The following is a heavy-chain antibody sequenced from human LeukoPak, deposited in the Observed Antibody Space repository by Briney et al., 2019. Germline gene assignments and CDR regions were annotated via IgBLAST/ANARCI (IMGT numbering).Heavy chain of an antibody. CDR3: ARHRFASPLDS. D-gene: IGHD2-21*01. CDR1: GVSSSSSY. J-gene: IGHJ4*02. CDR2: IFYNGDS. V-gene: IGHV4-59*08. Sequence: SETLSLTCTVSGVSSSSSYWSWIRQPPRKGLEWIGYIFYNGDSNHNPSFKSRVSISLDTSQDQISQKLYSVTAADTAVYYCARHRFASPLDSWGQGTLVTVSS.